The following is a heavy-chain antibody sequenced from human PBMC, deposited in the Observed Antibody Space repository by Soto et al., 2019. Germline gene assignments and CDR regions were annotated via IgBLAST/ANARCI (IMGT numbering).Heavy chain of an antibody. D-gene: IGHD6-19*01. V-gene: IGHV4-39*01. CDR2: IDYSGSI. J-gene: IGHJ5*02. CDR1: GGSISSSSYY. CDR3: ARQSSGWYNWFDP. Sequence: SETLSLTCSVSGGSISSSSYYWGRIRQPPGRGLEWIGSIDYSGSISYNPSLKSRVTISVDTSKNQFSLKLSSVPAADTAVYYCARQSSGWYNWFDPWGQGTLVTVSS.